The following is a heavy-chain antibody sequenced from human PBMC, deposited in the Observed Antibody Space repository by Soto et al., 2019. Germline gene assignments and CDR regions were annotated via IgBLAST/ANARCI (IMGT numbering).Heavy chain of an antibody. D-gene: IGHD6-19*01. CDR2: IWYDGSNK. J-gene: IGHJ6*02. V-gene: IGHV3-33*01. Sequence: QVQLVESGGGVAQPGRSLRLSCTVSGFTFSGHAMHWVRQAPGKGLEWVTQIWYDGSNKYYAEYVKDRFTISRDNSKNTLYLQMNSLRVEDTAVYYCARDGQGLAPYALDVWGQGTSVTVSS. CDR1: GFTFSGHA. CDR3: ARDGQGLAPYALDV.